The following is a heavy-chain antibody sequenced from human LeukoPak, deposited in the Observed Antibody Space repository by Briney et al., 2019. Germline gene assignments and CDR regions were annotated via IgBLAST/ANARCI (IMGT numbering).Heavy chain of an antibody. V-gene: IGHV5-51*01. D-gene: IGHD2-2*01. Sequence: GESLKISCKGSGYRFTDYWIGWVRQMPGKGLEWMGIIYPGDSDTRYSPSFQGQVTISADKSISTAYLQWSSLKASDTAMYYCARAAALNWFDPWGQGTLVTVSS. CDR2: IYPGDSDT. CDR3: ARAAALNWFDP. J-gene: IGHJ5*02. CDR1: GYRFTDYW.